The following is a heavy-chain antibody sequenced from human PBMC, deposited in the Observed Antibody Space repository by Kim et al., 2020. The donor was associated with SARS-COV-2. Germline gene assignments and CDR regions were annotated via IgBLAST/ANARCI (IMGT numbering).Heavy chain of an antibody. D-gene: IGHD3-10*01. Sequence: SETLSLTCTVSGGSISSSSYYWGWIRQPPGKGLEWIGSIYYSGSTYYNPSLKSRVTISVDTSKNQFSLKLSSVTAADTAVYYCARVGVRGVSQHNWFDPWGQGTLVTVSS. CDR2: IYYSGST. J-gene: IGHJ5*02. CDR1: GGSISSSSYY. CDR3: ARVGVRGVSQHNWFDP. V-gene: IGHV4-39*01.